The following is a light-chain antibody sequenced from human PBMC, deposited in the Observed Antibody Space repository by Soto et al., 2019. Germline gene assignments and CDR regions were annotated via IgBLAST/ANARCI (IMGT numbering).Light chain of an antibody. J-gene: IGLJ1*01. Sequence: QSVRTQPASVSGSPGQSIAFSCTGTSSVVGAYDYVSWYQQHPDKAPKLMIYEVSNRPSGVSDRFSGSKSVNTATLTISGLQAEDEADYYCASYTTTSTRVFGTGTKVTVL. CDR2: EVS. CDR3: ASYTTTSTRV. CDR1: SSVVGAYDY. V-gene: IGLV2-14*03.